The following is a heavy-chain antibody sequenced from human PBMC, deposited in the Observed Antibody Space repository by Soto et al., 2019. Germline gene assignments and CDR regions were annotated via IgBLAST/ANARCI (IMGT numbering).Heavy chain of an antibody. V-gene: IGHV4-31*03. CDR3: ARGTYYYDSSGHYGMDWFDP. Sequence: QVQLQESGPGLVKPSQTLSLTCTVSGGSISSGGYYWSWIRQHPGKGLEWIGYIYYSGSTYYNPSLKSRVTISVDTSKNQFSLKLSSVTAADTAVYYCARGTYYYDSSGHYGMDWFDPWGQGTLVTVSS. D-gene: IGHD3-22*01. CDR2: IYYSGST. CDR1: GGSISSGGYY. J-gene: IGHJ5*02.